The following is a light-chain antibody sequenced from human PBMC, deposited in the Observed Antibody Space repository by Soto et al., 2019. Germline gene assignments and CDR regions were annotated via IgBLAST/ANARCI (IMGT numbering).Light chain of an antibody. CDR3: SSYTSSSTPSTYV. J-gene: IGLJ1*01. CDR2: DVS. V-gene: IGLV2-14*03. CDR1: SSDVGGYNY. Sequence: QSVLTQPASVSGSPGQSITISCTGTSSDVGGYNYVSWYQHHPGKAPKLMIYDVSNRPSGVSNRFSGSKSGNTAYLIISGLQAEDEADYYCSSYTSSSTPSTYVFGTGTKVTVL.